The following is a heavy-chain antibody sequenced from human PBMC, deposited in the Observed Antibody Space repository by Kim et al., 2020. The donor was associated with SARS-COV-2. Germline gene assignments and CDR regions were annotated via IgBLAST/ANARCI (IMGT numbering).Heavy chain of an antibody. D-gene: IGHD3-3*01. J-gene: IGHJ6*02. CDR3: ARSLTTAFPGYYYGMDV. CDR1: GYIFTTYW. Sequence: GESLKISCKGSGYIFTTYWIGWVRQMPGKGLEWMGIIYPGDSDTRYSPSFQGQVTISADKSISTAYLQWRSLKASDTAMYYCARSLTTAFPGYYYGMDVWGQGTTVTVSS. CDR2: IYPGDSDT. V-gene: IGHV5-51*01.